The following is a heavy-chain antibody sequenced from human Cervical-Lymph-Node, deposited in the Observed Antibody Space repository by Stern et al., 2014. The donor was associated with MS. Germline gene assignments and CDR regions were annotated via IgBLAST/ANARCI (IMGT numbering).Heavy chain of an antibody. V-gene: IGHV4-31*03. CDR1: GASISTVGYY. CDR3: ARSDRLWGSFDY. Sequence: QVQLQESGPGLVKPSQTLSLTCTVSGASISTVGYYWSWIRQHPGEGLEWIAYISYIGSTYYNPSLKSRVSISPDTSKTQFSLNLTSVTAADTALYYCARSDRLWGSFDYWGQGTLVAVSS. CDR2: ISYIGST. D-gene: IGHD3-16*01. J-gene: IGHJ4*02.